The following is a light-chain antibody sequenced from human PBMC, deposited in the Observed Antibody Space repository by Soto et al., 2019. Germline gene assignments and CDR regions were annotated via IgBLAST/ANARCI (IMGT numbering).Light chain of an antibody. Sequence: QSVLTQPPSASGTPGQRVTISCSGSSSDIGGNTVNWYQQLPGTAPKLLIYSNNQRPSGVPDRISGSKSGTSASLAISGLQSEDEADYYCATRDDRLNGWVFGGGTKVTVL. CDR2: SNN. V-gene: IGLV1-44*01. CDR1: SSDIGGNT. CDR3: ATRDDRLNGWV. J-gene: IGLJ3*02.